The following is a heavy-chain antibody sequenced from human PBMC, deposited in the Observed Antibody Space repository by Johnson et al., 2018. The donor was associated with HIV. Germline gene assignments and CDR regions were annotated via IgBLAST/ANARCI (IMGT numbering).Heavy chain of an antibody. CDR3: ARVTVESAFDI. CDR2: ISSSGSTI. D-gene: IGHD4-23*01. J-gene: IGHJ3*02. CDR1: GFTFSSYA. Sequence: VQLVESGGGLVQPGGSLRLSCAASGFTFSSYAMSWVRQAPGKGLEWVSYISSSGSTIYYADSVKGRFTISRDNAKNSLYLQMNSLRAEDTAVYYCARVTVESAFDIWGQGTMVTVSS. V-gene: IGHV3-48*04.